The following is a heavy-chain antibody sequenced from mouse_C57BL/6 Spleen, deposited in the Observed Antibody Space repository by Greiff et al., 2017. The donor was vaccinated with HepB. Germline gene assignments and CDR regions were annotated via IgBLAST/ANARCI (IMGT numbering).Heavy chain of an antibody. CDR3: ARDGITTVRYFDV. J-gene: IGHJ1*03. CDR1: GYTFTDYY. V-gene: IGHV1-76*01. Sequence: VQLQESGAELVRPGASVKLSCKASGYTFTDYYINWVKQRPGQGLEWIARIYPGSGNTYYNEKFKGKATLTAEKSSSTAYMQLSSLTSEDSAVYFCARDGITTVRYFDVWGTGTTVTVSS. CDR2: IYPGSGNT. D-gene: IGHD1-1*01.